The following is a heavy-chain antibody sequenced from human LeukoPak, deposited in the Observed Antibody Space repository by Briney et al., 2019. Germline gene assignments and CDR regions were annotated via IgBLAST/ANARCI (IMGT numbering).Heavy chain of an antibody. CDR1: GFTFTDYW. CDR3: ARDGTAAGLYFDL. D-gene: IGHD6-13*01. Sequence: GSLRLFCAVSGFTFTDYWMNWVRQAPGKGLEWVASIRQDGSEKTYVDSVKGRFTISRDNTKNSLSLQVNSLRVEDTAVYYCARDGTAAGLYFDLWGQGTLVTVSS. CDR2: IRQDGSEK. V-gene: IGHV3-7*01. J-gene: IGHJ4*01.